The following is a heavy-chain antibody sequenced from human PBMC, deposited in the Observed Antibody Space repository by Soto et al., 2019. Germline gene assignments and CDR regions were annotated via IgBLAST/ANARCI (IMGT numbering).Heavy chain of an antibody. CDR3: SRGAYYDSSGLVADX. CDR2: IYNADSDI. D-gene: IGHD3-22*01. V-gene: IGHV5-51*01. Sequence: PGEALKISCEASGSTFSDTWIAWVRQLPGKGMEWMGIIYNADSDIRYSQSFQGHVTISAAKSLSAAYLHWSALKASDTAIYYCSRGAYYDSSGLVADXWGPGTSVTVS. J-gene: IGHJ6*02. CDR1: GSTFSDTW.